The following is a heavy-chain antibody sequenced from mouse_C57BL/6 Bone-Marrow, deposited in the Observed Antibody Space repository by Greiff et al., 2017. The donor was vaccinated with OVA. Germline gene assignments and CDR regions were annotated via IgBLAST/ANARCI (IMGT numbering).Heavy chain of an antibody. CDR2: IDPENGDT. J-gene: IGHJ1*03. V-gene: IGHV14-4*01. D-gene: IGHD1-1*01. CDR1: GFNIKDYY. CDR3: TTYYGSPFDV. Sequence: VQLQQSGAELVRPGASVKLSCTASGFNIKDYYMHWVKQRPEQGLEWIGWIDPENGDTEYASKFQGKATITADTSSNTAYLQLSSLTSEDTAVYYCTTYYGSPFDVWGTGTTVTVSS.